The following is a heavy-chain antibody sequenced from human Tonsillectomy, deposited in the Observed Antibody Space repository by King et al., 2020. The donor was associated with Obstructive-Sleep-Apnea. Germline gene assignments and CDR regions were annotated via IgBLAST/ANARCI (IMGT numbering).Heavy chain of an antibody. CDR1: GGSISSYY. V-gene: IGHV4-59*01. D-gene: IGHD1-7*01. J-gene: IGHJ6*02. CDR3: ARVGWGTPLAYYYYGMDV. CDR2: IYYSGST. Sequence: VQLQESGPGLVKPSETLSLTCTVSGGSISSYYWSWIRQPPGKGLEWIGYIYYSGSTNYNPSLKSRVTISVDTSKNQFSLKLSSVTAADTAVYYCARVGWGTPLAYYYYGMDVWGQGTTVTVSS.